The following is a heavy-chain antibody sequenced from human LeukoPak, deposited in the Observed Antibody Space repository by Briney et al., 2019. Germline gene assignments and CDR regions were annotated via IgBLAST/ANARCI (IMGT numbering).Heavy chain of an antibody. CDR3: AIFSDQLLFYAFDI. V-gene: IGHV3-30*02. D-gene: IGHD2-2*01. CDR2: IRYDGSNK. Sequence: GGSLRLSCAASGFTFSSYGMHWVRQAPGKGLEWVAFIRYDGSNKYYADSVKGRFTISRDNSKNTLYLQMNSLRAEDTAVYYCAIFSDQLLFYAFDIWGQGTMVTVSS. CDR1: GFTFSSYG. J-gene: IGHJ3*02.